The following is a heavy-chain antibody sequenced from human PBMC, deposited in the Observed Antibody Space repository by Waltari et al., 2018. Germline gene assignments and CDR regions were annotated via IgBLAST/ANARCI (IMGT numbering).Heavy chain of an antibody. J-gene: IGHJ4*02. V-gene: IGHV1-2*02. CDR2: INPNSGGT. D-gene: IGHD1-20*01. Sequence: QVHLVPSQHEVTKPGASVKISCKAAGYTFTDYYMHEMRQAPGQGLEWMGWINPNSGGTNYAQKFQGRVTMTRDTSISTAYMELSRLRSDDTAVYYCARNNWNDDYYFDYWGQGTLVTVSS. CDR3: ARNNWNDDYYFDY. CDR1: GYTFTDYY.